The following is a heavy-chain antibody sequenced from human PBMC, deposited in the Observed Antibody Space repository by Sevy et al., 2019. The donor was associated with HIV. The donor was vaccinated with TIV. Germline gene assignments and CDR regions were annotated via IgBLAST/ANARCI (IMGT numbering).Heavy chain of an antibody. Sequence: SETLSLTCTVSGGSISSSSYYWGWIRQPPGKGLEWIGSIYYSGSTYYNPSLKSRVTISVDTSKNQFSLKLSSVTAADTAGYYCARHLAYYYDSSGYYFDKGNWFDPWGQGTLVTVSS. D-gene: IGHD3-22*01. V-gene: IGHV4-39*01. CDR2: IYYSGST. J-gene: IGHJ5*02. CDR1: GGSISSSSYY. CDR3: ARHLAYYYDSSGYYFDKGNWFDP.